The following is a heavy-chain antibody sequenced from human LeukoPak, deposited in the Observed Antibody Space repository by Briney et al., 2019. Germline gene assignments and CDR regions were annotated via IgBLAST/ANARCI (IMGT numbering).Heavy chain of an antibody. CDR2: IGSSGSTT. D-gene: IGHD6-19*01. Sequence: GGSLRLSCAASGFTFSNYGLSWVRQAPGKGLEWVSGIGSSGSTTYYADSVRGRFTISTDNSKNTLYLQMNSLRAEDTAVYYCAKLGGGVTVTGLRYFDYWGQGTLVTVSS. J-gene: IGHJ4*02. CDR1: GFTFSNYG. CDR3: AKLGGGVTVTGLRYFDY. V-gene: IGHV3-23*01.